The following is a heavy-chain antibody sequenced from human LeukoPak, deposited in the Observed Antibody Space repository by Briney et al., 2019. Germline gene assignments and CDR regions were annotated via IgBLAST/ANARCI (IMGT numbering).Heavy chain of an antibody. V-gene: IGHV4-61*08. J-gene: IGHJ3*02. Sequence: SETLSLTCTVSGGSISSGGYYWSWIRQPPGKGLEWIGYIYYSGSTNYNPSLKSRVTISVDTSKNQFSLKLSSVTAADTAVYYCARTKAWDYYGSGSYAFDIWGQGTMVTVSS. CDR2: IYYSGST. CDR1: GGSISSGGYY. D-gene: IGHD3-10*01. CDR3: ARTKAWDYYGSGSYAFDI.